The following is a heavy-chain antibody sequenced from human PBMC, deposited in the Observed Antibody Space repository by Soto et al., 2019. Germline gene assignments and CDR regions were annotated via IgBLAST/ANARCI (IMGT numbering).Heavy chain of an antibody. CDR1: GDSVSSNSAA. Sequence: SQTLSLTCAISGDSVSSNSAAWNWIRQSPSRGLEWLGRTYYRSKWYNDYAVSVKSRITINPDTSKNQFSLQLNSVTPEDTAVYYCARDLDYGWGSSQNSYGRDVGAQGPTVTVSS. CDR3: ARDLDYGWGSSQNSYGRDV. V-gene: IGHV6-1*01. CDR2: TYYRSKWYN. J-gene: IGHJ6*02. D-gene: IGHD3-10*01.